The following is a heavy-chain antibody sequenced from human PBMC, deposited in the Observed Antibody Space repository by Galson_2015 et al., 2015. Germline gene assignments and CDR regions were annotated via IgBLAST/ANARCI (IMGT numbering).Heavy chain of an antibody. D-gene: IGHD5-18*01. CDR3: ARDGRQLWLVIPYY. CDR1: GYTFTSYG. CDR2: ISVYNGNT. V-gene: IGHV1-18*01. J-gene: IGHJ4*02. Sequence: SVKVSCKASGYTFTSYGISWVRQAPGQGLEWIGWISVYNGNTNYAQKFQGRVTMTTDTSTSTAYMELRSLRSDDTAVYYCARDGRQLWLVIPYYWGQGTLVTVSS.